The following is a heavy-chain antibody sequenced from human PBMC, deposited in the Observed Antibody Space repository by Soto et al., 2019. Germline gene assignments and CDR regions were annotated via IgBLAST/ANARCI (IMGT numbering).Heavy chain of an antibody. D-gene: IGHD2-15*01. CDR3: SGTGGYYTGGSCYRGFDP. CDR1: GTSLSSYY. V-gene: IGHV4-59*01. CDR2: IYYSGST. Sequence: SETLSLTCTLSGTSLSSYYWSWIRQPPGKGLEWIGYIYYSGSTNYNPSLKSRVTTSVDTSKNQFSLKLSCVTAADTAVYYCSGTGGYYTGGSCYRGFDPWGEGTQVTV. J-gene: IGHJ5*02.